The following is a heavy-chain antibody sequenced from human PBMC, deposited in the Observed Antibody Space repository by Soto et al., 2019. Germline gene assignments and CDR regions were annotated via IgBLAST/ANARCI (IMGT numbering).Heavy chain of an antibody. J-gene: IGHJ4*02. CDR2: ISSSGDST. V-gene: IGHV3-23*01. Sequence: EVQLLESGGGLVQPGGSLRLSCAASGITFSSYAMSWVRQAPGKGLEWVSAISSSGDSTYYADSVKGRSTIARDNPKNTLNLQMSSMRAEDTAVYYCAKGAGGVATWVYFDCWGQGTLLTVSS. D-gene: IGHD5-12*01. CDR3: AKGAGGVATWVYFDC. CDR1: GITFSSYA.